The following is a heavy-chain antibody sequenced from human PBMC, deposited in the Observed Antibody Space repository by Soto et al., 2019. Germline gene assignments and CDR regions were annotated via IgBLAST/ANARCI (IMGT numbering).Heavy chain of an antibody. D-gene: IGHD4-17*01. V-gene: IGHV3-23*01. CDR1: GFSFGDYG. Sequence: EVQLLEAGGGLIQPGGSLRLSCSASGFSFGDYGMSWVRQAPGKGLEWLSAIIYNGDTSYYADSVRGRFTISRDNSKNTLYLQLNDLGAADTAIYYCAKDYDYGDSLPYDCWGQGTLVTVSS. CDR3: AKDYDYGDSLPYDC. CDR2: IIYNGDTS. J-gene: IGHJ4*02.